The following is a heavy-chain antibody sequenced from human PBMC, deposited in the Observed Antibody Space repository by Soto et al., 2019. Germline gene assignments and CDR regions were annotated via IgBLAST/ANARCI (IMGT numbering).Heavy chain of an antibody. CDR1: GGSISSHY. CDR3: ARTYGDYGRSAFDI. CDR2: IYYSGST. D-gene: IGHD4-17*01. J-gene: IGHJ3*02. Sequence: QVQLQESGPGLVKPSETLSLTCTVSGGSISSHYWSWFRQPPGKGLEWIGYIYYSGSTNYNPSLKSRVTISVDTSKNQFSLKLSYVTAADTAVYFCARTYGDYGRSAFDIWGQGTMVTVSS. V-gene: IGHV4-59*11.